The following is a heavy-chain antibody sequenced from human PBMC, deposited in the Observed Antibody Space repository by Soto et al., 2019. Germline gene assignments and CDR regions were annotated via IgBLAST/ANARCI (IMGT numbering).Heavy chain of an antibody. Sequence: GGSLRLSCAASGFTFSSYAMHWVRQAPGKGLEWVAVISYDGSNKYYADSVKGRFTISRDNSKNTLYLQMNSLRAEDTAVYYCARDGYGDYGDYYYGMDVWGQGTTVTVSS. D-gene: IGHD4-17*01. V-gene: IGHV3-30-3*01. J-gene: IGHJ6*02. CDR1: GFTFSSYA. CDR3: ARDGYGDYGDYYYGMDV. CDR2: ISYDGSNK.